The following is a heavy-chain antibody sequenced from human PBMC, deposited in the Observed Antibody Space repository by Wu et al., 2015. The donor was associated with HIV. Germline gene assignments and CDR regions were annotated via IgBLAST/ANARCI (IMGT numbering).Heavy chain of an antibody. V-gene: IGHV1-69*12. CDR1: GDTFNIFA. CDR3: ARDSSGWYMDY. CDR2: IIPAFGTT. Sequence: QVQLVQSGAEVKKPGSSVKVSCKASGDTFNIFAINWVRQAPGQGLEWMGGIIPAFGTTDYAGKFQGRVTISADDSTSTAYMELRSLRSDDTAVYYCARDSSGWYMDYWGQGNAGHRLL. D-gene: IGHD6-19*01. J-gene: IGHJ4*02.